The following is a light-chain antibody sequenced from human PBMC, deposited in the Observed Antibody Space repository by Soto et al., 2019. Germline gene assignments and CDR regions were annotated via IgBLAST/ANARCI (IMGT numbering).Light chain of an antibody. J-gene: IGKJ1*01. Sequence: EIVMTQSPATLSVSPGERATLSCRASQSVDNNLAWYQQKPGQAPRLLIFGASSRATGILTRFSGSGSGTDFALTISSLQSEDFAVYYCQQYKNWPPWTFGQGTKVEVK. CDR1: QSVDNN. V-gene: IGKV3-15*01. CDR3: QQYKNWPPWT. CDR2: GAS.